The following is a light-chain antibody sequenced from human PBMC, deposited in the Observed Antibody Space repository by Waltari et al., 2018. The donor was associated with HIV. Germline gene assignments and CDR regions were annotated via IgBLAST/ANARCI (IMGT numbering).Light chain of an antibody. Sequence: QSALTQPASVSGSPGQSITISCTATGGSPGAFESLSWYQPFPHKAPQLIIYGVTSRPSGVSHRFSGSKSGATASLTISGLRTEDEAEYYCSSFTLTKNLLFGGGTTLTVL. V-gene: IGLV2-14*01. CDR1: GGSPGAFES. CDR3: SSFTLTKNLL. J-gene: IGLJ3*02. CDR2: GVT.